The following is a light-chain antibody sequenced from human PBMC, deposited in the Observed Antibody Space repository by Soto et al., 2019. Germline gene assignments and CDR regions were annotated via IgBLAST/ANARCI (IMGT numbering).Light chain of an antibody. Sequence: EMVMTQSPATLSVSPGERATLSCRASQSISSNLAWYQHKPGQAPRLLIYATSTRATGIPARFSGSGSGTDFTLTISSLQSEDFAVYYCQQYKNWLWTFGQGTKVET. V-gene: IGKV3-15*01. CDR2: ATS. CDR1: QSISSN. J-gene: IGKJ1*01. CDR3: QQYKNWLWT.